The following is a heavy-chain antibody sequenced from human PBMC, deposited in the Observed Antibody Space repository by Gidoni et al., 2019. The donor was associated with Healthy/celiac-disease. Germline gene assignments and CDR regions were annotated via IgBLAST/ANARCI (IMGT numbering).Heavy chain of an antibody. CDR3: ANGGRYRIAVAGTLDY. V-gene: IGHV3-30*18. CDR1: GVTVRSYG. Sequence: QGQRVEAGGGVVQPGGSLRLARARSGVTVRSYGMHWGRRAPGKGVGWLAFLSYDGSNYFYADSVNGRFTISRDTSNNTLYLQMHSLSAQDTAVSYFANGGRYRIAVAGTLDYWGQGTLVTVSS. D-gene: IGHD6-19*01. J-gene: IGHJ4*02. CDR2: LSYDGSNY.